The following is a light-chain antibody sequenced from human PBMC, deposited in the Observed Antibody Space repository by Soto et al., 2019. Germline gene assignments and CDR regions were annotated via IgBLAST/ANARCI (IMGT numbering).Light chain of an antibody. CDR2: GAS. V-gene: IGKV3-20*01. CDR3: HQYGGAGT. CDR1: QRVTSSY. Sequence: DIVLTQSPGTLSLSPGETVTLSCRASQRVTSSYLAWYQQKPGQAPRLLIYGASSRATGIPLRFSGSGSGTDFTLTISRLEPEDFAVYYCHQYGGAGTFGQGTKVDIK. J-gene: IGKJ1*01.